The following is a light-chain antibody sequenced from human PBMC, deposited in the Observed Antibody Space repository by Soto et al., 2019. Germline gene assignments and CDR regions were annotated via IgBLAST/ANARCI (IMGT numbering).Light chain of an antibody. CDR2: DAS. J-gene: IGKJ3*01. Sequence: EIVLTQSPATLSLSPGERATLSCRASQSVSSYLAWYQQKPGQAPRLLIYDASNRATGIPARFSGSGSGTDFNLTISSLEPEDFAVYYCQQRSNWPPFFGPGTKVDIK. CDR1: QSVSSY. CDR3: QQRSNWPPF. V-gene: IGKV3-11*01.